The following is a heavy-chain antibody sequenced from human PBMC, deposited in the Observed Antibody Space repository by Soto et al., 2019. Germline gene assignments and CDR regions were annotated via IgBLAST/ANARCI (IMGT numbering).Heavy chain of an antibody. V-gene: IGHV4-31*03. Sequence: QVQLQESGPGLVKPSQTLSLTCTVSGGSISSSGSYWTWIRQHPGKGLEWIGCISYSGSTVYNPYLESRVTISVDTSKNQFSLNLSSVTAADTAVYYCARAAANIDYWGQGTLVTVSS. D-gene: IGHD2-2*01. J-gene: IGHJ4*02. CDR1: GGSISSSGSY. CDR2: ISYSGST. CDR3: ARAAANIDY.